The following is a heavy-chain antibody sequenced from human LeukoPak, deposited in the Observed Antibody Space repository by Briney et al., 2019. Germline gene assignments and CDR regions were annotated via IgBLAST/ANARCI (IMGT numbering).Heavy chain of an antibody. CDR1: GFIFSGSA. D-gene: IGHD5-24*01. CDR2: IRSKANSYAT. J-gene: IGHJ4*02. CDR3: TSPDGY. V-gene: IGHV3-73*01. Sequence: PGGSLRLSCAASGFIFSGSAMHWVRQASGKGLAWVGRIRSKANSYATTYAASVKGRFTISRDDSKNTAYLQMNSLKTEDTAVYYCTSPDGYWGQGTLVTVSS.